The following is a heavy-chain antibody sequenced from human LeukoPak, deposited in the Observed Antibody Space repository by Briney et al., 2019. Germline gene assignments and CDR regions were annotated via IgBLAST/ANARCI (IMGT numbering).Heavy chain of an antibody. V-gene: IGHV3-23*01. CDR1: GFTFSTYG. CDR2: ISGSGGST. Sequence: GGTLSLSCVASGFTFSTYGMSWVRQAPGKGLEWVSAISGSGGSTYYADSVEGRFTISRDNSKNTLYLQMNSLRAEDTAVYYCAKDGGEYYDILTGYYPRLYYMDVWGKGTTVTISS. D-gene: IGHD3-9*01. J-gene: IGHJ6*03. CDR3: AKDGGEYYDILTGYYPRLYYMDV.